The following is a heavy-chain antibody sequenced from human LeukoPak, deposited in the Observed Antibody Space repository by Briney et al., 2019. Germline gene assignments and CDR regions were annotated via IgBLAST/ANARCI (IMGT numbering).Heavy chain of an antibody. V-gene: IGHV1-46*01. CDR2: INPSGGST. D-gene: IGHD2-2*01. J-gene: IGHJ6*02. CDR3: ARDGADPFDTSCANGCYCYGMDV. Sequence: ASVKVSCTASGYTFTSNYIHWVRQAPGQGLEWMGIINPSGGSTSYAQKFQGRVTMTRDTSTSTVYMELSSLRSEDTAVYYCARDGADPFDTSCANGCYCYGMDVWGQGTTVTVSS. CDR1: GYTFTSNY.